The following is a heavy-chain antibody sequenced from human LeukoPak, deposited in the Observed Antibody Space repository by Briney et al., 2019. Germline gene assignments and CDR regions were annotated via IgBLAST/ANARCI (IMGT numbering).Heavy chain of an antibody. Sequence: KTGGSLRLSCAASGFTFSTYSMNWVRQAPGKGLEWVSSISSSSTYIYYADSVKGRFTISRDDANNALYLQMNSLRVEDTAVYYCVRDGRYCGGASCYSWFDPWGQGTLVTVSS. J-gene: IGHJ5*02. CDR1: GFTFSTYS. CDR3: VRDGRYCGGASCYSWFDP. CDR2: ISSSSTYI. V-gene: IGHV3-21*01. D-gene: IGHD2-15*01.